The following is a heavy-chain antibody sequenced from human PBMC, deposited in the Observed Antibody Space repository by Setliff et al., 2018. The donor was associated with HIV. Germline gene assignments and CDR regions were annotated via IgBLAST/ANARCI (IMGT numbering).Heavy chain of an antibody. CDR1: GGSINSHY. J-gene: IGHJ5*01. D-gene: IGHD6-13*01. CDR2: IYYSGST. CDR3: ARGGYSSRWYTWFDP. Sequence: LSLTCTVSGGSINSHYWSWIRQPPGKGLEYIGYIYYSGSTNYNPSLQSRVTISIDTSKKQLFLKVRSVTAADTAVYYCARGGYSSRWYTWFDPWGQGALVTVSS. V-gene: IGHV4-59*11.